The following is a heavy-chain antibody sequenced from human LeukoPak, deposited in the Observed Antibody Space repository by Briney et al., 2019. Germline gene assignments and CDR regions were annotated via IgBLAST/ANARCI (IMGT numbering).Heavy chain of an antibody. CDR2: ISSSSSYI. D-gene: IGHD2-15*01. Sequence: GGSLRLSCAASGFTFSSCIMNWVRQAPGKGLEWVSSISSSSSYIYYADSVKGRFTISRDNAKNSLYLQMNSLRAEDTAVYYCARATGGKKEDALDIWGQGTMVTVSS. CDR1: GFTFSSCI. J-gene: IGHJ3*02. V-gene: IGHV3-21*01. CDR3: ARATGGKKEDALDI.